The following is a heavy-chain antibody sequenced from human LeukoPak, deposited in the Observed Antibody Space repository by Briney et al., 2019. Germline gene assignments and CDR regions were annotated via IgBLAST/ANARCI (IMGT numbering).Heavy chain of an antibody. V-gene: IGHV4-34*01. CDR3: LSRSNYNTGSGYSRGDDY. CDR1: GGSFSGYY. Sequence: PSETLSLTCAVYGGSFSGYYWSWIRQPPGKGLEWIGEINHSGSTNYNPSLKSRVTISVDTSKNQFSLKLSSVTAADTAVYYCLSRSNYNTGSGYSRGDDYWGQGTLVTVSS. J-gene: IGHJ4*02. CDR2: INHSGST. D-gene: IGHD3-22*01.